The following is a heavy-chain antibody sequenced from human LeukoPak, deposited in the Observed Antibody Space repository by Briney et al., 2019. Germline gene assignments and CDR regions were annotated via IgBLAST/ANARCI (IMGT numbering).Heavy chain of an antibody. Sequence: SETLSLTCTVSGGSISSSYYYWGWIRQPPGKGLEWIGSIFYSGSTYYNPSLKGRVTISLDTSKNQFSLRLSSVTAADTAVYYCARHSAVTTFIFDYWGQGTLVTVSS. V-gene: IGHV4-39*01. D-gene: IGHD4-17*01. CDR2: IFYSGST. CDR1: GGSISSSYYY. J-gene: IGHJ4*02. CDR3: ARHSAVTTFIFDY.